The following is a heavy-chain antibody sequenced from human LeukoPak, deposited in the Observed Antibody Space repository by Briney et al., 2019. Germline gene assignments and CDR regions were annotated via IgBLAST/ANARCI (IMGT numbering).Heavy chain of an antibody. CDR1: GYTFSGYF. CDR3: ARAWFGELLLDY. CDR2: INPKSGGR. J-gene: IGHJ4*02. D-gene: IGHD3-10*01. V-gene: IGHV1-2*02. Sequence: ASVRVSCKASGYTFSGYFMYWVRQAPGQGLEWMGWINPKSGGRNYAQKFEGRVTMTRDTSISTAYLEMRRLRSDDTAVYYCARAWFGELLLDYWGQGTLVTVSP.